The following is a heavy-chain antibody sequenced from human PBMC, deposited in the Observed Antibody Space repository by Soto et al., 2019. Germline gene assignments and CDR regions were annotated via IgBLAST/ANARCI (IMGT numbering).Heavy chain of an antibody. V-gene: IGHV2-5*02. D-gene: IGHD6-6*01. CDR2: VYWDDDK. Sequence: QITLKESGPPLVKPTQTLTLTCTFSGFSLSTDDVGVGWIRQFPGKALDWLAVVYWDDDKRYSPSLKSRLTITKDTSKNQVFLTMSNMDPVDTATYYCAHTRYIISSFDYWGQGTLVTVSS. J-gene: IGHJ4*02. CDR1: GFSLSTDDVG. CDR3: AHTRYIISSFDY.